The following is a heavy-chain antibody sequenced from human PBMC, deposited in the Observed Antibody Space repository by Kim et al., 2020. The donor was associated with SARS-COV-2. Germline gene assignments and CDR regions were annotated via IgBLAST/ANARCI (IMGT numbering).Heavy chain of an antibody. CDR2: IYSSGSA. J-gene: IGHJ4*01. CDR1: GGSINNRIYY. CDR3: ARRYSYGFGY. Sequence: SETLSLTCTVSGGSINNRIYYWGWIRQPPGKGLEWIGSIYSSGSAYCNPSLKSRVTISVDTSKNQFSLKLTSVTAADTAVYYCARRYSYGFGYWGQGTSVTVSS. D-gene: IGHD5-18*01. V-gene: IGHV4-39*01.